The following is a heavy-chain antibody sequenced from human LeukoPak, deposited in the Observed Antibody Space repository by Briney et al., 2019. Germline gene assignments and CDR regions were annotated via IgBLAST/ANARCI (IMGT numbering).Heavy chain of an antibody. CDR1: GFTFSSYW. V-gene: IGHV3-74*01. D-gene: IGHD2-15*01. CDR3: AREAKATKYCSGGSCYVDY. Sequence: GGSLTLSCAASGFTFSSYWMHWVRQAPGKGLVWVSRINSDGSSTSYADSVKGRFTISRDNAKNTLYLQMNSLRAEDTAVYYCAREAKATKYCSGGSCYVDYWGQGTLVTVSS. J-gene: IGHJ4*02. CDR2: INSDGSST.